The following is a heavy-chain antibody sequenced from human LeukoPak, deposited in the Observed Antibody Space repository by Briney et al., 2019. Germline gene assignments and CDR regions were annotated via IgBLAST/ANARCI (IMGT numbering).Heavy chain of an antibody. J-gene: IGHJ2*01. D-gene: IGHD3-9*01. Sequence: SQTLSLTCTVSGGSISRYYWSCIRHPPGKGLEWGGDSNYRGSTDYNPSIKSRDTFSVDTSKNQFSLRLTSVTAADTAVYYCGRRTYYDTLTGYNYWYFDLWGRGTLVTVSS. V-gene: IGHV4-59*01. CDR1: GGSISRYY. CDR3: GRRTYYDTLTGYNYWYFDL. CDR2: SNYRGST.